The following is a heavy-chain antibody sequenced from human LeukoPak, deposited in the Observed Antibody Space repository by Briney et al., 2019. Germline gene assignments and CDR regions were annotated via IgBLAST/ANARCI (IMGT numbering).Heavy chain of an antibody. J-gene: IGHJ5*02. V-gene: IGHV1-46*01. Sequence: ASVKVSCKASGYTFTSYYMHWVRQAPGQGLEWMGIINPSGGSTSYAQKFQGRVTMTRDTSTSTVYMELSSLRSEDTAVYYCARGRIAVAGSPLYWFDPWGQGTLVTVSS. D-gene: IGHD6-19*01. CDR1: GYTFTSYY. CDR2: INPSGGST. CDR3: ARGRIAVAGSPLYWFDP.